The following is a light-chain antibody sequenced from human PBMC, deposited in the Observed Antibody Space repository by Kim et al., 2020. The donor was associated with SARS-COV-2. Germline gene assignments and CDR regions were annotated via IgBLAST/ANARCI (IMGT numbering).Light chain of an antibody. Sequence: SVALGQTARITCGGTSIGNKNGHWYQQKPGQAPVLVIYRDKKSPSGIPARFSGSNSGNTATLTISGAQAGDEADYYCQVWDSSTVLFGGGTRLTVL. CDR3: QVWDSSTVL. J-gene: IGLJ2*01. CDR2: RDK. V-gene: IGLV3-9*01. CDR1: SIGNKN.